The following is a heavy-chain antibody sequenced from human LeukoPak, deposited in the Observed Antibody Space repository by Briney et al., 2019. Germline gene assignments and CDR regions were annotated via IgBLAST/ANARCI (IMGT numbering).Heavy chain of an antibody. Sequence: PGRSLRLSCAASGFTFSSYAMHWVRQAPGKGLEWVSSISSSSSYIYYADSVKGRFTISRDNAKNTLYLQMNSLRAEDTAVYYCARVSSSSWWALDYWGQGTLVTLSS. CDR3: ARVSSSSWWALDY. V-gene: IGHV3-21*01. CDR1: GFTFSSYA. J-gene: IGHJ4*02. D-gene: IGHD6-13*01. CDR2: ISSSSSYI.